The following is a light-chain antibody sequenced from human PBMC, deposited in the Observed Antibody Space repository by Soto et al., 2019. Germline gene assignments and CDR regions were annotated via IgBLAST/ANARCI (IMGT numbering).Light chain of an antibody. CDR2: KAS. V-gene: IGKV1-5*03. CDR1: QSIRSW. CDR3: QQYDTYSVT. J-gene: IGKJ3*01. Sequence: DIQMTQSPSMVSASVGDRVTITCRASQSIRSWLAWYQVKPGKAPKLLIYKASILDSGVPSRFSGSGSGTDFTLTISALQPDDFASYYCQQYDTYSVTFGPGTKVEIK.